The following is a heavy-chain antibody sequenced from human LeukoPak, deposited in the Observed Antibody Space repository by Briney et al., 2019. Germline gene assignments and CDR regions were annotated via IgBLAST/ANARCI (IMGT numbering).Heavy chain of an antibody. Sequence: GGSLRLSCAASGFTFDDYAMHWVRQAPGKGLEWVSLISGDGGSTYYADSVKGRFTISRDNSKNSLYLQMNSLRTEDTALYYCAKGFYGDFPPGYYYYGMDVWGQGTTVTVSS. J-gene: IGHJ6*02. CDR2: ISGDGGST. D-gene: IGHD4-17*01. CDR1: GFTFDDYA. CDR3: AKGFYGDFPPGYYYYGMDV. V-gene: IGHV3-43*02.